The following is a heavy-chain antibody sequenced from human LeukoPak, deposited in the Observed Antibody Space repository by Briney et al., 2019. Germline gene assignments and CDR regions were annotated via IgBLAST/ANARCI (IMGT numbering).Heavy chain of an antibody. V-gene: IGHV3-9*01. J-gene: IGHJ4*02. CDR2: ISWNRGSI. CDR1: GFTFDDYA. CDR3: AKVSGGGYGSGSYLDY. D-gene: IGHD3-10*01. Sequence: PGGSLRLSCAASGFTFDDYAMHWVRQAPGKGLEWVSGISWNRGSIGYADSVKGRFTISSDNAKNSLYLQMNSLRDEDTALYYCAKVSGGGYGSGSYLDYWGQGTLVTVSS.